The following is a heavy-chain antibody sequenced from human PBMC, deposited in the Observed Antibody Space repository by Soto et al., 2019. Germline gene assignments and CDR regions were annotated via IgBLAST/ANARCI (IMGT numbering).Heavy chain of an antibody. CDR1: GGTFSSYA. CDR3: ARVGYSGSYYIRPGYYGMDV. J-gene: IGHJ6*02. D-gene: IGHD1-26*01. V-gene: IGHV1-69*13. Sequence: SVKVSCKASGGTFSSYAISWVRQAPGQGLEWMGGIIPIFGTANYAQKFQGRVTITADESTSTAYMELSSLRSEDTAVYYCARVGYSGSYYIRPGYYGMDVWGQGTTVTVSS. CDR2: IIPIFGTA.